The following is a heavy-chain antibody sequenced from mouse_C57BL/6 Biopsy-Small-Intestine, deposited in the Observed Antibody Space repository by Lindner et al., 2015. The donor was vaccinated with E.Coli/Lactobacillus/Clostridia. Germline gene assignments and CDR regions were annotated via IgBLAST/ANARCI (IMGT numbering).Heavy chain of an antibody. J-gene: IGHJ4*01. Sequence: VQLQESGPELVKPGDSVKISCKASGYSFTGYFMNWVMQSHGKSLEWIGRINPYNGDTFYNQKFKGKATLTVDKSSSTAHMELRSLTSEDSAVYYCARIATVEAMDYWGQGTSVTVSS. CDR3: ARIATVEAMDY. V-gene: IGHV1-20*01. CDR2: INPYNGDT. D-gene: IGHD1-1*01. CDR1: GYSFTGYF.